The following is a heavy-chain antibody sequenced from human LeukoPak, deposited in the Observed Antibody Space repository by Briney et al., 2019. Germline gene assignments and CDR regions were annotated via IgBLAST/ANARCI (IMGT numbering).Heavy chain of an antibody. D-gene: IGHD3-3*01. CDR1: GFTFSSYS. J-gene: IGHJ4*02. CDR3: ARSNDDFWSGYYTEGGYFDY. CDR2: ISSSSSTI. V-gene: IGHV3-48*01. Sequence: GGSLRLSCAASGFTFSSYSMNWVRQAPGKGLEWVSYISSSSSTIYYADSVKGRFTISRDNAKNSLYLQMNSLRAEDTAVYYCARSNDDFWSGYYTEGGYFDYWGQGTLVTVSS.